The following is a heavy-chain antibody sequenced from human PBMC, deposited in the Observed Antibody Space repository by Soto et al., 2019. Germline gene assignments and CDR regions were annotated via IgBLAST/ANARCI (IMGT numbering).Heavy chain of an antibody. D-gene: IGHD6-13*01. CDR3: ARYSSSWYEVGLRGGYYFDY. V-gene: IGHV4-59*01. CDR1: GCSSSSYY. Sequence: SETLSLTCTVSGCSSSSYYWSWIRQPPGKGLEWIGYIYYSGSTNYNPSLKSRVTISVDTSKNQFSLKLSSVTAADTAVYYCARYSSSWYEVGLRGGYYFDYWGQGTLVTVSS. J-gene: IGHJ4*02. CDR2: IYYSGST.